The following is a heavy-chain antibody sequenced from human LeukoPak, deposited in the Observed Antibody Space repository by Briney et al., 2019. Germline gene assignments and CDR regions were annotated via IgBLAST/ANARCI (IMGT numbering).Heavy chain of an antibody. CDR3: ARLRADWLLYYYYYGMDV. J-gene: IGHJ6*02. CDR1: GFTFSRYA. V-gene: IGHV3-30-3*01. Sequence: GGSLRLSCAASGFTFSRYALHWVRQAPGKGLEWVALTSSDGSDQYYADFVKGRFTISKDKSKNTLYLQMNSLRAEDTAVYYCARLRADWLLYYYYYGMDVWGQGTTVTVSS. CDR2: TSSDGSDQ. D-gene: IGHD3-9*01.